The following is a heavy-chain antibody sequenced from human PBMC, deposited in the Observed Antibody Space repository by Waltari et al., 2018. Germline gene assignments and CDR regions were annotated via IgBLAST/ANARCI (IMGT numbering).Heavy chain of an antibody. Sequence: QVQLQESGPGLVKPSETLSLTCGVSGYSITSGYYWGWVRQPPGKGLEWIGVIYYTGDSYFNPSLKSRVTMSVDTSRHQFSLEMTSVTAADTAVYFCAKMKRRSRWLVRGDPFDVWGQGTMVIVSS. J-gene: IGHJ3*01. D-gene: IGHD6-19*01. CDR3: AKMKRRSRWLVRGDPFDV. CDR2: IYYTGDS. V-gene: IGHV4-38-2*01. CDR1: GYSITSGYY.